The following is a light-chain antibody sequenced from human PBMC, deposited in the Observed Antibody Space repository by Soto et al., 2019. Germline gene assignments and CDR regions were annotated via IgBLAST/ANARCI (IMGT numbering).Light chain of an antibody. CDR3: QQYNNGRLPIT. CDR2: GAS. CDR1: QSVITN. J-gene: IGKJ5*01. V-gene: IGKV3-15*01. Sequence: EIVMTQSPATLSVSPGDRATLSCRASQSVITNLAWYQQKPGQAPRLLVYGASTRATDIPARFSGSGSGTEFTITISSMQCEDFAVDYSQQYNNGRLPITFGQGTRLEIK.